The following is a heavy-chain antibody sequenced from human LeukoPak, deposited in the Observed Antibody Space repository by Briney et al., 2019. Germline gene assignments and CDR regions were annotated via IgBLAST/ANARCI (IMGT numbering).Heavy chain of an antibody. Sequence: PSETLSLTCTVSGGSISSYYWSWIRQPPGKGLEWIGYIYYSGSTYYNPSFRSRVTISVDTSKNQFSLKLSSVTAADTAVYYCARSSEGRYYYDSSGFSYYYYYMDVWGKGTTVTVSS. CDR1: GGSISSYY. J-gene: IGHJ6*03. V-gene: IGHV4-59*01. CDR3: ARSSEGRYYYDSSGFSYYYYYMDV. D-gene: IGHD3-22*01. CDR2: IYYSGST.